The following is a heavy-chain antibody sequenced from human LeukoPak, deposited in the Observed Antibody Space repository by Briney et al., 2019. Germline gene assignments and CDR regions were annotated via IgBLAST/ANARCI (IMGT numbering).Heavy chain of an antibody. D-gene: IGHD6-6*01. J-gene: IGHJ4*02. CDR2: IYPGDSDT. CDR3: VRLGDSSSSHFDY. CDR1: GYSFTSYW. V-gene: IGHV5-51*01. Sequence: GESLKISCKGSGYSFTSYWIGWVRQMPGKGLEWMGIIYPGDSDTRYSPSFQGQGTISADKSISPAYLQWSSLEASDTAMYYCVRLGDSSSSHFDYWGQGTLVTVSS.